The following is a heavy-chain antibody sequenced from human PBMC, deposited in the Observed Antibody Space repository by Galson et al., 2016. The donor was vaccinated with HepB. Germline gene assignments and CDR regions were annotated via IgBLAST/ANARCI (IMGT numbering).Heavy chain of an antibody. D-gene: IGHD6-19*01. J-gene: IGHJ4*02. CDR1: GYSFTTSW. CDR2: IYPGDSDT. V-gene: IGHV5-51*01. CDR3: ARRGNSGWFYYFDY. Sequence: QSGAEVKKPGESLRISCKGSGYSFTTSWIGWVRQMPGKGLEWMGIIYPGDSDTRYSPSFQGQVNIPADKSISTAFLQWSSLKASDTAMYYCARRGNSGWFYYFDYWGQGTLVTVSS.